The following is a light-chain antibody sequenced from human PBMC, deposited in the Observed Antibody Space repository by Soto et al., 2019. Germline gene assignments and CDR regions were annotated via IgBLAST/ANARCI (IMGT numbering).Light chain of an antibody. V-gene: IGKV3-15*01. Sequence: EIVLTQSPGTLSLSPGERATLSCRASQRVDDSHLAWYQHKPGQTPRLLIYDTSTRATGVPTRFSGSRSGAEFTLTINSLQSEDFAVYYCQPYNNWPLTFGGGTKVDIK. J-gene: IGKJ4*01. CDR1: QRVDDSH. CDR2: DTS. CDR3: QPYNNWPLT.